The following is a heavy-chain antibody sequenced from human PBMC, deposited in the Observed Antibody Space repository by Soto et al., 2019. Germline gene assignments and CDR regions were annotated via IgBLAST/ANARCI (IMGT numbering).Heavy chain of an antibody. V-gene: IGHV3-66*01. CDR2: IYSGGST. J-gene: IGHJ4*02. CDR3: AREGATANCDILTGYLSY. D-gene: IGHD3-9*01. CDR1: GFTVSSNY. Sequence: PGGSLRLSCAASGFTVSSNYMSWARQAPGKGLEWVSVIYSGGSTYYADSVKGRFTISRDNSKNTLYLQMNSLRAEDTAVYYCAREGATANCDILTGYLSYWGQGALVTVSS.